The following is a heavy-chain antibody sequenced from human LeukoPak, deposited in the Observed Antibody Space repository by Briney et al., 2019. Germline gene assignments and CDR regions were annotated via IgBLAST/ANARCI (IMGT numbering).Heavy chain of an antibody. CDR2: ISAYNGNT. Sequence: ASVKVSCKASGYTFTSYGISWVRQAPGQGLEWMGWISAYNGNTNYAQKLQGRVTMTTDTSTSTAYMELRSLRSDDTAVYYCARDQSRVTQVLYSYWGQGTLVTVSS. D-gene: IGHD4-23*01. J-gene: IGHJ4*02. CDR3: ARDQSRVTQVLYSY. V-gene: IGHV1-18*01. CDR1: GYTFTSYG.